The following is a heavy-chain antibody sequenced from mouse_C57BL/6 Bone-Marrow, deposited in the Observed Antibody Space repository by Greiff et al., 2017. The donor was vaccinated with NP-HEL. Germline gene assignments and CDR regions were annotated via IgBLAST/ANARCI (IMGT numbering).Heavy chain of an antibody. CDR2: IRSKSNNYAT. V-gene: IGHV10-1*01. Sequence: GGGLVQPKGSLKLSCAASGFSFNTYAMNWVRQAPGKGLEWVARIRSKSNNYATYYADSVKDRFTISRDDSESMLYLQMNNLKTEDTAMYYCVTAYDGYHWYFDVWGTGTTVTVSS. CDR1: GFSFNTYA. D-gene: IGHD2-3*01. J-gene: IGHJ1*03. CDR3: VTAYDGYHWYFDV.